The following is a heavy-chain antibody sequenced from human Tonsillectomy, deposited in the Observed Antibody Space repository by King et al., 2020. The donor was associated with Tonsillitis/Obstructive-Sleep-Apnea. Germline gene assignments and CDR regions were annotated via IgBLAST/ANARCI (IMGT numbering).Heavy chain of an antibody. Sequence: TLQESGPALVKPPQTLTLTCTFSGFSLINSGMCVSWIRQPPGKALEWLARIDWDDDKYYSTSLKTRLTISKDTSKNQVVLTMTNMDPEDTATYYCARIRSTSCLGDYWGQGTLVTVSS. V-gene: IGHV2-70*11. CDR3: ARIRSTSCLGDY. CDR2: IDWDDDK. CDR1: GFSLINSGMC. J-gene: IGHJ4*02. D-gene: IGHD2-2*01.